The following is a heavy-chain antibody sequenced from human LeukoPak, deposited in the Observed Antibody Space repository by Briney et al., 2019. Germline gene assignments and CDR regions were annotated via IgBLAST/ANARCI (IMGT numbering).Heavy chain of an antibody. J-gene: IGHJ4*02. V-gene: IGHV3-49*04. CDR1: GFTFSNYW. CDR3: TRWDTY. Sequence: GGSLRLSCAASGFTFSNYWMSRVRQAPGKGLEWVGFIRGKAYGGTTEYAASVKGRFTISRDDSKSIAYLQVNSLKTEDTAVYYCTRWDTYWGQGTLVTVSS. D-gene: IGHD5-18*01. CDR2: IRGKAYGGTT.